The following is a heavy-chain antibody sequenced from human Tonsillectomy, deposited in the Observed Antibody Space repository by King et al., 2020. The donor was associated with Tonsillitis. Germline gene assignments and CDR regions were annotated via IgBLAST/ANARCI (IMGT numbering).Heavy chain of an antibody. V-gene: IGHV3-7*01. J-gene: IGHJ4*02. CDR2: IKQDGSEK. CDR1: GFTFSSYW. CDR3: ATSRSFDY. D-gene: IGHD3-16*01. Sequence: VQLVESGGGLVQPGGSLRLSCAASGFTFSSYWMNWVRQVPEKGLEWGANIKQDGSEKYYVDSVKGRCTISRDNARNSLYLQMNGLRAEDTAVYYCATSRSFDYWGQGTLVTVSS.